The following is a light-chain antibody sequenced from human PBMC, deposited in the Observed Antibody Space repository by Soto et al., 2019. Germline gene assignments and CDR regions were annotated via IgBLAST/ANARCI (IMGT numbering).Light chain of an antibody. CDR1: QSIGQY. CDR3: QQYQILWT. Sequence: DIQMTQSPPTLSASVGDRVTITCRASQSIGQYLAWYQQMPGKAPKLLIYGASKLESGVPSRFSGSGYGTEFTLTITSLQPDDVATYYCQQYQILWTFGQGTKVDIK. V-gene: IGKV1-5*01. CDR2: GAS. J-gene: IGKJ1*01.